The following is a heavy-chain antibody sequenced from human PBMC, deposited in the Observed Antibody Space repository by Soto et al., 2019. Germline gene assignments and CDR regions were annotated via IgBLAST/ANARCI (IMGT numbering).Heavy chain of an antibody. Sequence: QLHLVQSGAVVKKPGASVTVSCSASGYPVTAYYMHWVRQAPGRGLEWMGGINPATGAAKYTQTCRGRVPMARDTATSTVFMELSGPTSEDTAVFYCARGGGVGVAGSAAFDMWGQGTLVTVSS. CDR1: GYPVTAYY. CDR2: INPATGAA. J-gene: IGHJ3*02. CDR3: ARGGGVGVAGSAAFDM. D-gene: IGHD3-3*01. V-gene: IGHV1-2*02.